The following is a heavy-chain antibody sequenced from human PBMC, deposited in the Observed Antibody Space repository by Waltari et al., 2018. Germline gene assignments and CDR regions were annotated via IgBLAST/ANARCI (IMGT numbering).Heavy chain of an antibody. D-gene: IGHD3-22*01. J-gene: IGHJ6*02. CDR1: EFTFSSSA. V-gene: IGHV3-30*04. CDR3: ARDYCDRTNCHGMDV. CDR2: ISYNERNI. Sequence: QVQLVESGGGVVQPGRSLRLSCAASEFTFSSSAMHWFRQAPGKGLEWVAVISYNERNIYYVDSVKGRFTISRDNSQKMLYLQMNSLRAEDTAVYYCARDYCDRTNCHGMDVWGRGTTVTVSS.